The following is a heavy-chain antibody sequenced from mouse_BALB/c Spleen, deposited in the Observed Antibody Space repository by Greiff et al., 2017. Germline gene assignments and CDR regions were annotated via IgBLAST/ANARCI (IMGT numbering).Heavy chain of an antibody. CDR3: ASDGYYAWFAY. V-gene: IGHV7-3*02. CDR1: GFTFTDYY. D-gene: IGHD2-3*01. Sequence: EVQGVESGGGLVQPGGSLRLSCATSGFTFTDYYMSWVRQPPGKALEWLGFIRNKANGYTTEYSASVKGRFTISRDNSQSILYLQMNTLRAEDSATYYCASDGYYAWFAYWGQGTLVTVSA. J-gene: IGHJ3*01. CDR2: IRNKANGYTT.